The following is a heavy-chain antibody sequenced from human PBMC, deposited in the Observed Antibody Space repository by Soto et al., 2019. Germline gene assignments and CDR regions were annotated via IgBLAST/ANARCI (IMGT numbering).Heavy chain of an antibody. J-gene: IGHJ4*02. Sequence: GGSLRLSCAASGFTFSSYWMHWVRQAPGKGLVWVSRINSDGSSTSYADSVNGRFTIYEDNAKNTLYLQMNSLRAEDTAVYYCARDQGLELRNFDYWGQGNLVTVSS. D-gene: IGHD1-7*01. V-gene: IGHV3-74*01. CDR3: ARDQGLELRNFDY. CDR2: INSDGSST. CDR1: GFTFSSYW.